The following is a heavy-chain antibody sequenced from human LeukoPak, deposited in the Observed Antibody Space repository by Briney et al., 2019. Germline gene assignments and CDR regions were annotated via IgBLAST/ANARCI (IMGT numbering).Heavy chain of an antibody. CDR1: GFTFSSYE. V-gene: IGHV3-48*03. D-gene: IGHD4-17*01. CDR2: ISSSGSTI. J-gene: IGHJ4*02. Sequence: GGSLGLSCAASGFTFSSYEMNWVRQAPGKGLEWVSYISSSGSTIYYADSVKGRFTISRDNAKNSLYLQMNSLRAEDTAVYYCARVDYGDYGFDYWGQGTLVTVSS. CDR3: ARVDYGDYGFDY.